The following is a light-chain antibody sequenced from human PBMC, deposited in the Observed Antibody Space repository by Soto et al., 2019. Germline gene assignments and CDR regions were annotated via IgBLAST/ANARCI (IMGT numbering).Light chain of an antibody. J-gene: IGKJ4*01. Sequence: DIQMTQSPSTLSASVGDRVTITCRASQSINSWLAWYQQKPGKAPKLLIYKASSLESWVPSRFSGSGSGTEFTLTISSLQSDDFATYYCQQYNTYVTFGGGTKVEIK. CDR2: KAS. CDR1: QSINSW. V-gene: IGKV1-5*03. CDR3: QQYNTYVT.